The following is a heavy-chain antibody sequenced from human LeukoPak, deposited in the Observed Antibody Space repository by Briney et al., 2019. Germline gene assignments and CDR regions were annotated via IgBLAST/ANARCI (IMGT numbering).Heavy chain of an antibody. CDR2: ITGSGDTT. J-gene: IGHJ4*02. Sequence: PGASLRLYCAASGFIFRNYAMSWVRQAPGKGLEWVSAITGSGDTTYYADSVKGRFTISRDNSKNTLYVEMNTLRAEDTAVYYCAKWGDYDILTGYYVSDFWGQGTLVTVSS. D-gene: IGHD3-9*01. V-gene: IGHV3-23*01. CDR3: AKWGDYDILTGYYVSDF. CDR1: GFIFRNYA.